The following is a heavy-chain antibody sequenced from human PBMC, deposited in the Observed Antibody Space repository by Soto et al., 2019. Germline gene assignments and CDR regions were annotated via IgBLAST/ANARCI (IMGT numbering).Heavy chain of an antibody. J-gene: IGHJ4*02. V-gene: IGHV3-23*01. CDR3: AKSGITTLGVVDH. Sequence: EVQLLESGGGWVQPGGSLRLSCVASGITFNSSAMSWVRQAPGKGLEWVSAISSSGTGTYYADCVKGRFTISRDNSKNTQYLQQNSLRVEDTTLYYSAKSGITTLGVVDHWGQGTLVTVSS. CDR1: GITFNSSA. D-gene: IGHD2-21*01. CDR2: ISSSGTGT.